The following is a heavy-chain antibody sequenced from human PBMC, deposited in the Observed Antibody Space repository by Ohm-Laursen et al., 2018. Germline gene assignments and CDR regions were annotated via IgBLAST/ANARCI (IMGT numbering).Heavy chain of an antibody. V-gene: IGHV3-11*01. D-gene: IGHD3-22*01. CDR1: GFTFSDYY. CDR2: ISSSGGTI. CDR3: ARSGYYDSSGYYYSGYFQH. J-gene: IGHJ1*01. Sequence: SLRLSCAASGFTFSDYYMSWIRQAPGKGLEWVSSISSSGGTIYDADSVKGRFTISRDNAKNSLFLQMNSLRADDTAVYYCARSGYYDSSGYYYSGYFQHWGQGTLVTASS.